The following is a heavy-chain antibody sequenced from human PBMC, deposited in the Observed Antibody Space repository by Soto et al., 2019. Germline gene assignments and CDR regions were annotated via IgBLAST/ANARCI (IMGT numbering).Heavy chain of an antibody. D-gene: IGHD3-22*01. J-gene: IGHJ4*02. CDR2: IYYSGST. Sequence: SETLSLTCTVSGGSISSSSYYWGWIRQPPGKGLEWIGSIYYSGSTYYNPSLKSRVTISVDTSKNQFSLKLSSVTAADTAVYYCARHVPPYTMIVVVIPPYFDYWGQGTLVTVSS. CDR1: GGSISSSSYY. V-gene: IGHV4-39*01. CDR3: ARHVPPYTMIVVVIPPYFDY.